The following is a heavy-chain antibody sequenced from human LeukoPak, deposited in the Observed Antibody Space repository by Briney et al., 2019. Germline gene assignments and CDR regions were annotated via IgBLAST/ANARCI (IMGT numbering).Heavy chain of an antibody. V-gene: IGHV3-9*01. CDR1: GFTFDDYA. Sequence: PGRSLRLSCAASGFTFDDYAMHWVRQAPGKGLEWVSGISWNSGSIGYADSVKGRFTISRDNAKNSLYLQMNSLRAEDTALYYCAKGPKLGIRNYFDYWGQGTLVTVSS. D-gene: IGHD7-27*01. CDR3: AKGPKLGIRNYFDY. CDR2: ISWNSGSI. J-gene: IGHJ4*02.